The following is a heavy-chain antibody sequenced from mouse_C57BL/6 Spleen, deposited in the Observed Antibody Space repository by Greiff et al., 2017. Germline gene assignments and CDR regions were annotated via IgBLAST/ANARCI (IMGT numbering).Heavy chain of an antibody. CDR2: IDPNSGGT. Sequence: QVQLKQPGAELVKPGASVKLSCKASGYTFTSYWMHWVKQRPGRGLEWIGRIDPNSGGTKYTEKFKSKATLTVDKPSSTAYMQLSSLTSEDSAVYYCARPLDGYSYYYAMDDWGQGTSVTVSS. J-gene: IGHJ4*01. CDR1: GYTFTSYW. D-gene: IGHD2-3*01. V-gene: IGHV1-72*01. CDR3: ARPLDGYSYYYAMDD.